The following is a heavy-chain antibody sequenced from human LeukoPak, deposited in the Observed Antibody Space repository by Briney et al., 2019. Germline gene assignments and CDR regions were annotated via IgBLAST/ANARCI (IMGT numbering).Heavy chain of an antibody. Sequence: GGSLRLSCVASGFTFGKYWMSWVRQAPGKGLEWVANIKLDGSEKNYVDSVKGRFTISRDNAKNSLYLQMNSLRAEDTAVYYCARGPIYYYDSSGYFAFDYWGQGTLVTVSS. CDR1: GFTFGKYW. D-gene: IGHD3-22*01. J-gene: IGHJ4*02. V-gene: IGHV3-7*01. CDR3: ARGPIYYYDSSGYFAFDY. CDR2: IKLDGSEK.